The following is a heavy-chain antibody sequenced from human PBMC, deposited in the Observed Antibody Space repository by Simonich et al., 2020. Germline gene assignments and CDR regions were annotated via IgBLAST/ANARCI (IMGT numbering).Heavy chain of an antibody. CDR1: GGSISSSSYY. Sequence: QLQLQESGPGLVKPSETLSLTCTVSGGSISSSSYYWGWRRQPPGTGLEWIGGIYYDGSPTYNPSLKSRVPISVDTSKNQFSLKLSSVTAADTAVYYCARQRVLMVYAIDYWGQGTLVTVSS. CDR3: ARQRVLMVYAIDY. D-gene: IGHD2-8*01. J-gene: IGHJ4*02. V-gene: IGHV4-39*01. CDR2: IYYDGSP.